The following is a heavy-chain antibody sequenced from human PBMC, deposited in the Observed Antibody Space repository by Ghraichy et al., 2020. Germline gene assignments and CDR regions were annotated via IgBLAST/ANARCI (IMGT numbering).Heavy chain of an antibody. J-gene: IGHJ4*02. CDR1: GFTFSSYA. CDR2: IRGSGGST. V-gene: IGHV3-23*01. Sequence: GGSLRLSCAASGFTFSSYAMSWVRQAPGKGLEWVSAIRGSGGSTYYADSVKGRFTISRDNSKNTLYLQMNSLRADDTAVYYCATRVAGTGFDYWGQGTLVTVSS. CDR3: ATRVAGTGFDY. D-gene: IGHD2-8*02.